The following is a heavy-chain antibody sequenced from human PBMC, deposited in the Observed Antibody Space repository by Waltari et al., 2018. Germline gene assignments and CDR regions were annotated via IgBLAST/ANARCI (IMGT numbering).Heavy chain of an antibody. CDR3: AKSITMVRGVFYYFDY. CDR2: IFGGGTT. V-gene: IGHV3-53*04. J-gene: IGHJ4*02. Sequence: EVQLVQSGGGLVQPGGSLRLSCAASGFTVRSNYMRWVRQAPGKGLEWISVIFGGGTTYYADSVKGRFTISTHNYKNTLFLQMNSLRPEDTAVYYCAKSITMVRGVFYYFDYWGQGTLVTVSS. CDR1: GFTVRSNY. D-gene: IGHD3-10*01.